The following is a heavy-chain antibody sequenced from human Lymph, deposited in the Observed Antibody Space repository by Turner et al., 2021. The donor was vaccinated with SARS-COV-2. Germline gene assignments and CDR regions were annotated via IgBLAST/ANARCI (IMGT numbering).Heavy chain of an antibody. CDR2: ISGSGGSP. J-gene: IGHJ4*02. Sequence: EVQLLESGGGLVQPGGSLRHYCSASGFTFRSYGMSLVRQAPGKGLEWVSAISGSGGSPYYADSVKGRFTISRDNSNNTLYLQMNSLRAEDTAVYYCAKGVAGGWLQPNSFDYWGQGTLVTVSS. CDR3: AKGVAGGWLQPNSFDY. CDR1: GFTFRSYG. V-gene: IGHV3-23*01. D-gene: IGHD5-12*01.